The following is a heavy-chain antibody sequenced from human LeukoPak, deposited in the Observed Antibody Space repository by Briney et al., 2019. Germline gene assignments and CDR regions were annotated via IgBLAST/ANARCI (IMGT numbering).Heavy chain of an antibody. CDR1: GGSIGSYY. V-gene: IGHV4-59*01. Sequence: SETLSLTCTVSGGSIGSYYWTWLRQPPGKGLEWIGYIYYTGTTNYNPSLKSRVTISIDTSKNQFSLKVSFVTAADTAVYYCARGHGSGSLGSFDYWGQGTLVTVSS. CDR2: IYYTGTT. CDR3: ARGHGSGSLGSFDY. J-gene: IGHJ4*02. D-gene: IGHD6-19*01.